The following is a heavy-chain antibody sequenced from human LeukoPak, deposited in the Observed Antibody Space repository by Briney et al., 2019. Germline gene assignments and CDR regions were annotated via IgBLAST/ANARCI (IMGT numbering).Heavy chain of an antibody. CDR1: GYTFTSYD. J-gene: IGHJ6*03. D-gene: IGHD3-16*01. CDR2: MSPNSGNT. V-gene: IGHV1-8*01. CDR3: ARAGEKGEYYYYYYMGV. Sequence: ASVKVSCKASGYTFTSYDINWVRQATGQGLEWMGWMSPNSGNTGYAQKFQGRVTMTRNTSISTAYMELSSLRSEDTAVYYCARAGEKGEYYYYYYMGVWGKGTTVTVSS.